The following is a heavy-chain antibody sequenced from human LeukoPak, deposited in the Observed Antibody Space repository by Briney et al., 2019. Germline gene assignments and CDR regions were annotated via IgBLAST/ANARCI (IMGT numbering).Heavy chain of an antibody. D-gene: IGHD3-22*01. V-gene: IGHV4-61*08. CDR3: ARDGPRYYDGYYGMDV. CDR1: GGSISSGDYY. CDR2: IYYSGST. Sequence: PSETLSLTCTVSGGSISSGDYYWSWIRQPPGKGLEWIGYIYYSGSTNYNPSLKSRVTISVDTSKNQFSLKLSSVTAADTAVYYCARDGPRYYDGYYGMDVWGQGTTVTVSS. J-gene: IGHJ6*02.